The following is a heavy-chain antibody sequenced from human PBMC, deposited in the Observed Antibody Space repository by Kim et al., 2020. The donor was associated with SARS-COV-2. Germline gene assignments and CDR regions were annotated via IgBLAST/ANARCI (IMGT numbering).Heavy chain of an antibody. V-gene: IGHV3-23*01. D-gene: IGHD3-22*01. CDR3: AKEEVTMIVVVANIDY. Sequence: SLKGRFTISRDNSKNTLYLQMNSLRAEDTAVYYCAKEEVTMIVVVANIDYWGQGTLVTVSS. J-gene: IGHJ4*02.